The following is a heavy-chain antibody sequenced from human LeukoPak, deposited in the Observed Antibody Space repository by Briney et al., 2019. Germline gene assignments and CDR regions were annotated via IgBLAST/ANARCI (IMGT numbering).Heavy chain of an antibody. J-gene: IGHJ6*02. CDR1: GFTFSSYS. D-gene: IGHD2-15*01. CDR3: ARGPYCSGGSCYSNYYYYGMDV. V-gene: IGHV3-21*01. Sequence: GGSLRLSCAASGFTFSSYSMNWVRQAPGKGLEWVSSISSSSSYIYYADSVKGRFTISRDNAKNSLYLQMNSQRAEDTAVYYCARGPYCSGGSCYSNYYYYGMDVWGQGTTVTVSS. CDR2: ISSSSSYI.